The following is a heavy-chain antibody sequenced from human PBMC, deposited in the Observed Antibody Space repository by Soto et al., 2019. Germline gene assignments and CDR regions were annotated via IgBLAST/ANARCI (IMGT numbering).Heavy chain of an antibody. V-gene: IGHV3-23*01. CDR3: AKDLCGGGSCYAEYFQH. CDR2: ISGSGGST. CDR1: GFTFSSYA. D-gene: IGHD2-15*01. Sequence: GGSLILSCAAAGFTFSSYAMSWVRQAPGKGLEWVSAISGSGGSTYYADSVKGRFTISRDNSKNTLYLQMNSLRAEDTAVYYCAKDLCGGGSCYAEYFQHWGQGTLVTVSS. J-gene: IGHJ1*01.